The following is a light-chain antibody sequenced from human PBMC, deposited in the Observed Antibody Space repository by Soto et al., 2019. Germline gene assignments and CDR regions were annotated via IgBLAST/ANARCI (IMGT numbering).Light chain of an antibody. CDR3: SSYTSSSTYV. Sequence: QSALTQPASVSGSPGQSITISCTGTSSDVGGYNYVSWYQQHPGKAPKLMIYEVTNRPSGVSDRLSGSKSGNTASLTISGLQAEDEADYYRSSYTSSSTYVFGVGTKVTVL. CDR1: SSDVGGYNY. CDR2: EVT. V-gene: IGLV2-14*01. J-gene: IGLJ1*01.